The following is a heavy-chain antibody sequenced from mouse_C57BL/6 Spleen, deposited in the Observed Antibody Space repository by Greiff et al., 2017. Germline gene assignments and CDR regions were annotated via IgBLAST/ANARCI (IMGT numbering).Heavy chain of an antibody. CDR3: ARSAGGGYFDY. V-gene: IGHV1-52*01. J-gene: IGHJ2*01. D-gene: IGHD3-1*01. CDR2: IDPSDSET. CDR1: GYTFTSYW. Sequence: QVQLQQPGAELVRPGSSVKLSCKASGYTFTSYWMHWVKQRPIQGLEWIGNIDPSDSETHYNQKFKDKATLTVDKSSSTAYMQLNSLTSEDSAVYYCARSAGGGYFDYWGQGTTLTVSS.